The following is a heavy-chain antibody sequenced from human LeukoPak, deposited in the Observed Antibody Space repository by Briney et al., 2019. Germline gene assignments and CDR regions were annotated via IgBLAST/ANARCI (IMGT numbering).Heavy chain of an antibody. CDR2: IGGSGETT. D-gene: IGHD6-13*01. Sequence: GGSLRLSCETSGFTFRTYAMSWVRQAPGKGLEWVSGIGGSGETTEYGDSVKGRFTISRDNSKNTLYLQMNSLRADDSAVYYCAKGGFGYRRNLKHDYYYMDVWGKGTTVTVSS. J-gene: IGHJ6*03. CDR1: GFTFRTYA. V-gene: IGHV3-23*01. CDR3: AKGGFGYRRNLKHDYYYMDV.